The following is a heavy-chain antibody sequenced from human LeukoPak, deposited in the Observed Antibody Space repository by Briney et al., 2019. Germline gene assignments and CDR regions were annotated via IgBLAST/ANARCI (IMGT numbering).Heavy chain of an antibody. CDR3: VRDRGTYRPIDY. CDR1: AFSLNAYN. J-gene: IGHJ4*02. D-gene: IGHD1-26*01. Sequence: GGSPRLSCAASAFSLNAYNMNWVRQAPGKGLEWVSSISYTGTYIYYADSVKGRFTISRDNAQNSLYLQMNSLRAEDTAIHYCVRDRGTYRPIDYWGQGTLVTVSS. CDR2: ISYTGTYI. V-gene: IGHV3-21*04.